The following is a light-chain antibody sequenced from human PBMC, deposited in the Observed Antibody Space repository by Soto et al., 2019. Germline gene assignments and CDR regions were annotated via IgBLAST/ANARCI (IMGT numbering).Light chain of an antibody. Sequence: VIWMTQSPSLLSASTGDRVTISCRMSQGINKYLNWYQQKPGRAPKLLINAASNLATGVPPRFSGSGSGTDFTLTISSLQPEDFAVYFCQQSFNTPLTFGGGTKVDIK. CDR2: AAS. V-gene: IGKV1D-8*03. CDR3: QQSFNTPLT. J-gene: IGKJ4*01. CDR1: QGINKY.